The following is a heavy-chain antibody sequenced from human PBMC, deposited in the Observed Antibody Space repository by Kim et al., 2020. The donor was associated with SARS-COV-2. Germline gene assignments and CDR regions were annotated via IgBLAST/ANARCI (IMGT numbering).Heavy chain of an antibody. Sequence: SETLSLTCTVSGGSISSYYWCWIWQRPGKGLEWIWYLYYSGSTDSNPSLKSRVSISVDTSKKQLSLKLSSVTAADTAVYYCARGGAAAGSQWYFDLWGRGTLVTVSS. CDR1: GGSISSYY. V-gene: IGHV4-59*01. J-gene: IGHJ2*01. CDR2: LYYSGST. D-gene: IGHD6-13*01. CDR3: ARGGAAAGSQWYFDL.